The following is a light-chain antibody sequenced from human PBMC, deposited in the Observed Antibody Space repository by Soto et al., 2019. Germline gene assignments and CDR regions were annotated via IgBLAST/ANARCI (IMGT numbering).Light chain of an antibody. V-gene: IGLV2-14*01. CDR2: DVY. CDR3: SSYTTSSSYV. CDR1: SSAVGGFNY. J-gene: IGLJ1*01. Sequence: QSVLTQPASVSGSPGQSITISCTGTSSAVGGFNYVSWYQQHPGKAPKLLIFDVYSRPSGISNRFSGSKSCNTASLTISGLQAEDEADYYCSSYTTSSSYVFGAGTKVTVL.